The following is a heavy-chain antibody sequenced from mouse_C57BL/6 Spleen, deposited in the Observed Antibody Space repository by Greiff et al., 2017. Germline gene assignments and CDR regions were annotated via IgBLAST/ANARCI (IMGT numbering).Heavy chain of an antibody. J-gene: IGHJ4*01. CDR2: IDPSDSET. CDR1: GYTFTSYW. V-gene: IGHV1-52*01. Sequence: QVHVKQPGAELVRPGSSVKLSCKASGYTFTSYWMHWVKQRPIQGLEWIGNIDPSDSETHYNQKFKDKATLTVDKSSSTAYMQLSSLTSEDSAVYYCAREGVYYAMDYWGQGTSVTVSS. CDR3: AREGVYYAMDY.